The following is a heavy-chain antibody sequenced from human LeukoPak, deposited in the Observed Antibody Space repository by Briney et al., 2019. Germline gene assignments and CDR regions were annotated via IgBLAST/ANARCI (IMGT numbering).Heavy chain of an antibody. CDR1: GYTFTSYF. D-gene: IGHD6-13*01. Sequence: ASVKVSCKASGYTFTSYFMQWVRQAPGQGREWRGILNPSGGSTSYAQKFQGRVTMTRDTSTSTVYMELSSLRSEDTAVYYCARGCIAAAGYYYYGMDVWGQGTTVTVSS. CDR2: LNPSGGST. CDR3: ARGCIAAAGYYYYGMDV. V-gene: IGHV1-46*01. J-gene: IGHJ6*02.